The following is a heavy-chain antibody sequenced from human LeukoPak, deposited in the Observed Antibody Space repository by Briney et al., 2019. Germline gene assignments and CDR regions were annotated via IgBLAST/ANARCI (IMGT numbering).Heavy chain of an antibody. CDR1: GFKFDEYA. V-gene: IGHV3-9*01. CDR3: AKTRTPYSSGWFDAIDL. CDR2: VTWNSGTI. Sequence: GRSLRLSCAGSGFKFDEYAIHWVRQPPGKGLQWVSGVTWNSGTIDYADSVKDRFTISRDNAKNSLYLQMNSLRTEDTAFYYCAKTRTPYSSGWFDAIDLWGQGTMVTVSS. J-gene: IGHJ3*01. D-gene: IGHD6-19*01.